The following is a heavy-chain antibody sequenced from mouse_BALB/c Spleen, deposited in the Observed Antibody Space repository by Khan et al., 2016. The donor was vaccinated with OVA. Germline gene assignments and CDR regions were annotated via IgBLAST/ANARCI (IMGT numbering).Heavy chain of an antibody. CDR1: GYSITSDYA. CDR2: ISYSGRT. D-gene: IGHD3-3*01. CDR3: VRGRAY. J-gene: IGHJ3*01. V-gene: IGHV3-2*02. Sequence: VQLKESGLGLVKPSLSLSLTCTVTGYSITSDYAWNWIRQFPGHKLEWMGYISYSGRTSYTPSLKSRISITRDTSKNQFFLQLNSVTTEDTATYFCVRGRAYWGQGTLVTVSA.